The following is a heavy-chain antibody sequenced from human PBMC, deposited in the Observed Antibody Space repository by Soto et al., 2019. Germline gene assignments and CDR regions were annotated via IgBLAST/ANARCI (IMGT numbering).Heavy chain of an antibody. Sequence: GGSLRLSCAASGFTFSNAWMNWVRQAPGKGLEWVGRIKSKTDGGTTDYAAPVKGRFTISRDNSKNTLNLQMNSLRAEDTAVYYCARRSSSWYFDYWGQGTLVTVSS. CDR3: ARRSSSWYFDY. CDR1: GFTFSNAW. J-gene: IGHJ4*02. CDR2: IKSKTDGGTT. D-gene: IGHD6-13*01. V-gene: IGHV3-15*07.